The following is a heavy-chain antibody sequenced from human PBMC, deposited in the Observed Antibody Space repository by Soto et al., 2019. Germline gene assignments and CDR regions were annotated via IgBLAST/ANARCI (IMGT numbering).Heavy chain of an antibody. J-gene: IGHJ4*02. V-gene: IGHV1-18*04. D-gene: IGHD2-2*01. Sequence: QVQLVQSGAEVKKPGASVKVSCKASGYDFSRYGISWVRQAPGQGREWMGWISASNGNRDYAQQFQGRVIMTSDTSRTTAYMELRSLRSDDTAVYYCVSDPQRNDYWGQGTLVNVSS. CDR1: GYDFSRYG. CDR2: ISASNGNR. CDR3: VSDPQRNDY.